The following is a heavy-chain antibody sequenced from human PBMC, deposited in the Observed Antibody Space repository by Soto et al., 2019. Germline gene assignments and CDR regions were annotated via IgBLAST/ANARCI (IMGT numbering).Heavy chain of an antibody. CDR2: IYYSGTT. CDR3: ARNPSHLCASTSCHAFDI. CDR1: GGSISSGAYY. V-gene: IGHV4-31*03. D-gene: IGHD2-2*01. J-gene: IGHJ3*02. Sequence: SETLSLTCSVSGGSISSGAYYWNWIRQHPRKGLEWIGYIYYSGTTYYNPSLGSRVSISADTSKNQFSLKLNSVAVADTAVYYCARNPSHLCASTSCHAFDIWGQGTMVTVPS.